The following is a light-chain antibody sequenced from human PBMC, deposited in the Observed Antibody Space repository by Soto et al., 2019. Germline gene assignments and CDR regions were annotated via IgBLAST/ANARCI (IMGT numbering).Light chain of an antibody. CDR1: QSVSSTY. CDR3: QQYGSPPLIYT. CDR2: GAS. Sequence: ESVLTQSPGTLSLSPGERATLSCRASQSVSSTYLAWYQHKPGQPPRLLIYGASTRATGIPDRFSGSGSGTDFTLTISRLEPEDFAVYYCQQYGSPPLIYTFGQGTKLEI. V-gene: IGKV3-20*01. J-gene: IGKJ2*01.